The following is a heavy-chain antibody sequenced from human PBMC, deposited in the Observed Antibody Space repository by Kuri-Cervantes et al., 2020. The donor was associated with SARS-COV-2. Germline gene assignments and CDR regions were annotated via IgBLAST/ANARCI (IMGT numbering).Heavy chain of an antibody. D-gene: IGHD1-26*01. V-gene: IGHV3-33*01. CDR1: GFTFSSYG. Sequence: GGSLRLSCAASGFTFSSYGMHWVRQAPGKGLEWVAVIWYDGSNKYYADSVKGRFTISRDNSKNTLYLQMNSLRAEDTAVYYCARELMGATNYYGMDVWGQGTTVTVSS. CDR2: IWYDGSNK. CDR3: ARELMGATNYYGMDV. J-gene: IGHJ6*02.